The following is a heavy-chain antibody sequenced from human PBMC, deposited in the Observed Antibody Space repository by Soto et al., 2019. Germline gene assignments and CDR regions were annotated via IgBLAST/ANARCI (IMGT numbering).Heavy chain of an antibody. J-gene: IGHJ2*01. D-gene: IGHD6-19*01. Sequence: QVQLVESGGGVVQPGMSLRLSCEASGFIFSTYGMHWVRQAAGKGLEWVAVIWYDGTNKFYADSVKGRFTISRDNYKGTRYLQMDSLRVEDTAVYYCSRSPSGWENWCFDLWGRGTLVPVSS. V-gene: IGHV3-33*01. CDR3: SRSPSGWENWCFDL. CDR2: IWYDGTNK. CDR1: GFIFSTYG.